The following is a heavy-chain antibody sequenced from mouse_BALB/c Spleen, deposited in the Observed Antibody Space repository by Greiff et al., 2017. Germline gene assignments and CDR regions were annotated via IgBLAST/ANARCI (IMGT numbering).Heavy chain of an antibody. J-gene: IGHJ4*01. CDR2: ISSGGSYT. V-gene: IGHV5-6*02. CDR1: GFTFSSYG. D-gene: IGHD2-10*01. Sequence: DVKLVESGGDLVKPGGSLKLSCAASGFTFSSYGMSWVRQTPDKRLEWVATISSGGSYTYYPDSVKGRFTISRDNAKNTLYLQMSSLKSEDTAMYYCARQAPYPMDYWGQGTSVTVSS. CDR3: ARQAPYPMDY.